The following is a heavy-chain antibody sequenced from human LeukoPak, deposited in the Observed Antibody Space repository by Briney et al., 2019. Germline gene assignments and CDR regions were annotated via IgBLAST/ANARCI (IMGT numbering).Heavy chain of an antibody. CDR1: GYSFTSYW. CDR3: ARQYSSGWVIDY. CDR2: IYPGDSDT. D-gene: IGHD6-19*01. J-gene: IGHJ4*02. Sequence: GESLKISWKGSGYSFTSYWIGWVRQMPAKGLETMGVIYPGDSDTRYSPSFQRQVTISADKSISTAYPEWSSLKASDTAMYCWARQYSSGWVIDYWGEGTRVTVPS. V-gene: IGHV5-51*01.